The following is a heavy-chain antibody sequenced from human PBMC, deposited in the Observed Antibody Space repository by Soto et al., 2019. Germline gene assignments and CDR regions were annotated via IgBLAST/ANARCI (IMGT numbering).Heavy chain of an antibody. D-gene: IGHD3-22*01. V-gene: IGHV3-48*02. CDR1: GVRVSRST. J-gene: IGHJ6*02. Sequence: GGSIMLSCKAFGVRVSRSTRNSVRVSPGKGLELVSCIRWSGGNTRYADSVKGRFTVSRDTAKNSLYLQMNGLRDEDRAVDHCARYYYDSSGYDGMDVWGQGTTVT. CDR2: IRWSGGNT. CDR3: ARYYYDSSGYDGMDV.